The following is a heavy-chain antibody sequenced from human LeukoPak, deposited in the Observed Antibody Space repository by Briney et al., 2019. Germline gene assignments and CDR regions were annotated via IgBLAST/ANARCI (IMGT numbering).Heavy chain of an antibody. CDR2: ISGSGDNT. J-gene: IGHJ4*02. V-gene: IGHV3-23*01. CDR1: GFTFSNYA. D-gene: IGHD4-11*01. CDR3: AKYLYPTTPYFDY. Sequence: GGSLRLSCAASGFTFSNYAMSWVRQAPGKGLESVSAISGSGDNTFYADSVKGRFTISRDNSKNTLYLQMNSLRAEDTAVYYCAKYLYPTTPYFDYWGQGTLVTVSS.